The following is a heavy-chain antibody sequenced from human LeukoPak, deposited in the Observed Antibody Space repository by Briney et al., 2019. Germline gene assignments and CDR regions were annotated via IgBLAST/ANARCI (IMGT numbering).Heavy chain of an antibody. CDR1: GFTFSSYA. CDR3: AKDGRKYSGSPNWFDP. CDR2: ISGSGGST. V-gene: IGHV3-23*01. Sequence: GGSLRLSCAASGFTFSSYAMSWVRQAPGKGLEWVSGISGSGGSTYYADSEKGRFTISRDNSKNTLYLQMKSLRAEDTAVYYCAKDGRKYSGSPNWFDPWGQGTLVTVSS. J-gene: IGHJ5*02. D-gene: IGHD1-26*01.